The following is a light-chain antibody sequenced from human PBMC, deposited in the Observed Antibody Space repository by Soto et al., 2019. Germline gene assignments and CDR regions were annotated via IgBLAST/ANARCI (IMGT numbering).Light chain of an antibody. V-gene: IGKV1-5*03. CDR1: QSIDTW. CDR2: KAS. J-gene: IGKJ1*01. Sequence: DIQMTQSPSTLSASVGDRVIITCRASQSIDTWLAWHQQKPGKAPKLLISKASSLESGVPSRFSGSGSGTEFTLTISSLQPDDFATYYCQQYNSFRAFXQGTKVDIK. CDR3: QQYNSFRA.